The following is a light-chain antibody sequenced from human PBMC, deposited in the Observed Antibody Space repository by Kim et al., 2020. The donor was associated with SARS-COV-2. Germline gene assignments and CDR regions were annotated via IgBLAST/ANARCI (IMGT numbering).Light chain of an antibody. J-gene: IGKJ5*01. CDR3: QQYRSIPST. CDR1: RRGISSY. Sequence: PGERAATPSRASRRGISSYLAWYQQKPGQAPRLLIYITSTRASGIPDRFSGSGSGTEFTLTISNLEPEDFAVYYCQQYRSIPSTFGQGTRLEIK. V-gene: IGKV3-20*01. CDR2: ITS.